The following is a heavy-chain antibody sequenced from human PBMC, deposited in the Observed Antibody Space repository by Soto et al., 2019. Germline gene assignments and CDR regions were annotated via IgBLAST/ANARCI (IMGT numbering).Heavy chain of an antibody. CDR3: ARVEYNWNDLDF. J-gene: IGHJ4*02. CDR2: INAGNGNT. Sequence: QVQLVQSGAEVKKPGASVKVSCKASGYTFTSYAMHWVRQAPGQRREWMGWINAGNGNTKYSQKFQGRVTITRDTSASPAYMELSSLRSEDTAVYFCARVEYNWNDLDFWGPGTLVTVSS. D-gene: IGHD1-20*01. V-gene: IGHV1-3*01. CDR1: GYTFTSYA.